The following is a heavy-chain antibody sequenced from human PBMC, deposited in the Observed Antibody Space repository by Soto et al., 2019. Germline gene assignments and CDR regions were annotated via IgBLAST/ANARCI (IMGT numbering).Heavy chain of an antibody. V-gene: IGHV3-74*01. CDR2: IESDGSST. J-gene: IGHJ4*02. Sequence: PWGPLRISCAASVFTFISRWMHWVRQAPGKGLVWVSRIESDGSSTNYADSVKGRFTVSRDNAKNTLYLQMNSLRVEDTAVYYCARDRADPIGDYHPLFDSWGLGTLVTVSS. CDR1: VFTFISRW. CDR3: ARDRADPIGDYHPLFDS. D-gene: IGHD2-21*01.